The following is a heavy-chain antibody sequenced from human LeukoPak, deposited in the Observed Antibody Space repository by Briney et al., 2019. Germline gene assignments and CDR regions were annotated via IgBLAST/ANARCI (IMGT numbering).Heavy chain of an antibody. CDR2: IGPTGDT. J-gene: IGHJ4*02. V-gene: IGHV3-13*01. CDR1: GFTFSSYD. CDR3: TRDRCSGGRCYSDY. D-gene: IGHD2-15*01. Sequence: GGSLRLSCAASGFTFSSYDMHWVRQATGKGPEWVSAIGPTGDTYYAGSVRGRFTISRENAENSLYLQMDSLRAGDTAVYYCTRDRCSGGRCYSDYWGQGTLVTVSS.